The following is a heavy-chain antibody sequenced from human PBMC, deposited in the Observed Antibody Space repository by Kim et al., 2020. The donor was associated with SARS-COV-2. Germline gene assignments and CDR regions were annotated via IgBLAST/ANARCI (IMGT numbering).Heavy chain of an antibody. Sequence: PSLKSRVTISVDTSKNQFSLKLSSVTAADTAVYYCARVIIAAAGRGTFDPWGQGTLVTVSS. D-gene: IGHD6-13*01. J-gene: IGHJ5*02. CDR3: ARVIIAAAGRGTFDP. V-gene: IGHV4-34*01.